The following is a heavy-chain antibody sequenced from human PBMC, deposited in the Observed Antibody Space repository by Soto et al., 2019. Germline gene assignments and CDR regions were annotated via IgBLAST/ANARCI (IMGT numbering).Heavy chain of an antibody. CDR3: AREYSSSRCFDS. CDR1: GFTFSSYW. CDR2: INSDGSST. J-gene: IGHJ4*02. D-gene: IGHD6-13*01. V-gene: IGHV3-74*01. Sequence: EVQLVESGGGLVQPGGSLRVSCAASGFTFSSYWMHWVRQGPGEGLVWVSRINSDGSSTSYADSVKGRFTISRDNAKNTLYLQMNSLRAEDTAVYYCAREYSSSRCFDSWGQGTLVTVSS.